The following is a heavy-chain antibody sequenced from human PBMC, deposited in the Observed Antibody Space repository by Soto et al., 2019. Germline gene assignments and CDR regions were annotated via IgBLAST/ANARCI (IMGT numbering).Heavy chain of an antibody. D-gene: IGHD6-13*01. CDR2: MNPNSGNT. CDR1: GYTFTSYD. Sequence: ASVKVSCKASGYTFTSYDINWVRQATGQGLEWMGWMNPNSGNTGYAQKFQGRVTMTRDTSTSTVYMELSSLRSEDTAVYYCARDGPSSSWNIQGDYFDYWGQGTLVTVSS. J-gene: IGHJ4*02. V-gene: IGHV1-8*01. CDR3: ARDGPSSSWNIQGDYFDY.